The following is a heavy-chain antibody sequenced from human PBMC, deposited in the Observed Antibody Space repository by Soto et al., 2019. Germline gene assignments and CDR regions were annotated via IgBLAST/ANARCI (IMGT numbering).Heavy chain of an antibody. CDR1: GGPPYPINW. D-gene: IGHD2-2*01. CDR2: IFHDETA. CDR3: ARGGQLHWWFDP. Sequence: QVQLHESGPGLLKPSATLSLTSDVSGGPPYPINWWTWVRQPPGRGLEWIGQIFHDETANFNPSLKSRVTISMDKSRNQFSLHLTSVTAADTAVYYCARGGQLHWWFDPWGQGTLVTVSS. V-gene: IGHV4-4*02. J-gene: IGHJ5*02.